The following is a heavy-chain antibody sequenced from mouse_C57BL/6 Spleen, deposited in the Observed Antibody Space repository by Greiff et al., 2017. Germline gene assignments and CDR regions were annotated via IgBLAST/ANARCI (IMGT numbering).Heavy chain of an antibody. CDR1: GYAFSSSW. D-gene: IGHD1-1*01. J-gene: IGHJ1*03. V-gene: IGHV1-82*01. CDR2: IYPGDGDT. Sequence: VQLQQSGPELVKPGASVKISCKASGYAFSSSWMNWVKQRPGKGLEWIGRIYPGDGDTNYNGKFKGKATLTADKSSSTAYMQLSSLTSEDSAVYFCAGGYGRSSTWYFDVWGTGTTVTVSS. CDR3: AGGYGRSSTWYFDV.